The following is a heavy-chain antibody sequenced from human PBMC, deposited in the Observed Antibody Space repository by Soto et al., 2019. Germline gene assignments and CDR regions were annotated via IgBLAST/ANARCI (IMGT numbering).Heavy chain of an antibody. V-gene: IGHV4-59*01. D-gene: IGHD5-18*01. CDR3: ARISSVDPYGYVNGGLDV. CDR2: FYHSGNS. J-gene: IGHJ6*02. CDR1: GGSIRSYY. Sequence: KASETLSLTCSVSGGSIRSYYWSWIRQSPEKGLEWIGYFYHSGNSNYNPSLKSRVTISVDTSKNQLSLSLRSVTAADTAAYFCARISSVDPYGYVNGGLDVWGQGTTVTVSS.